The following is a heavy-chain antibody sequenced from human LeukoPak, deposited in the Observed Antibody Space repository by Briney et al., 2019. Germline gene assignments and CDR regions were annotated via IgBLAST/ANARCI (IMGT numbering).Heavy chain of an antibody. CDR3: ARAELNEGYSYGCVYNRFDP. V-gene: IGHV1-2*02. D-gene: IGHD5-18*01. CDR1: GYTFTGYY. Sequence: ASVKVSCKASGYTFTGYYMHWVRQAPGQGLEWMGWINPNSGGTNYAQKFQGRVTMTRDTSISTAYMELSRLRSDDTAVYYCARAELNEGYSYGCVYNRFDPWGQGTLVTVSS. CDR2: INPNSGGT. J-gene: IGHJ5*02.